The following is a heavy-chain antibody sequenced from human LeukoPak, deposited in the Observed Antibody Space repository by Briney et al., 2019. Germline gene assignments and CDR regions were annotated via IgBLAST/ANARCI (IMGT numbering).Heavy chain of an antibody. CDR1: GGTFSSYA. Sequence: SVKVSCKASGGTFSSYAISWVRQAPGQGLEWMGGIIPIFGTANYAQKFQGRVTITADEPTSTAYMELSSLRSEDTAVYYCARTGENPPAATLYGMDVWGQGTTVTVSS. CDR2: IIPIFGTA. V-gene: IGHV1-69*13. J-gene: IGHJ6*02. CDR3: ARTGENPPAATLYGMDV. D-gene: IGHD2-2*01.